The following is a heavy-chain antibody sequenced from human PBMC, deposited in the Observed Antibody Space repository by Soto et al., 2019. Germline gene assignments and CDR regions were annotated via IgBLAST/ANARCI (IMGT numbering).Heavy chain of an antibody. J-gene: IGHJ4*02. CDR2: IDPSDSQT. CDR1: GYNFAGYW. Sequence: HSLKISCTGSGYNFAGYWITWVRQKTGKGLEWMGRIDPSDSQTYYSPSFRGHVTISVTKSITTVFLQWSSLRASDTAMYYCARQIYDSDTGPNFQYYFDSWGQGTPVTVSS. V-gene: IGHV5-10-1*01. D-gene: IGHD3-22*01. CDR3: ARQIYDSDTGPNFQYYFDS.